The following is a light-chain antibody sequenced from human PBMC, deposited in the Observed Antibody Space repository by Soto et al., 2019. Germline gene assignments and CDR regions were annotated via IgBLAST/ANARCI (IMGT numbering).Light chain of an antibody. J-gene: IGLJ2*01. V-gene: IGLV2-8*01. CDR1: SSDVGGDNY. CDR2: EVS. Sequence: QSALTQPPSASGSPGQSVTISCTGTSSDVGGDNYVSWYQQHPGKAPKLMIYEVSKRPSGVPDRFSGSKSGNTASLTVSGRQAEDEVDYYCSSYAGSNNLVFGGGTKLTVL. CDR3: SSYAGSNNLV.